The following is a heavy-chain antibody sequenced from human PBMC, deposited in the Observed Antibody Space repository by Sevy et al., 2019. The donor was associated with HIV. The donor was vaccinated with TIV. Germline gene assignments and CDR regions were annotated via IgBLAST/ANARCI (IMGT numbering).Heavy chain of an antibody. J-gene: IGHJ1*01. D-gene: IGHD3-22*01. CDR3: AKSVPGYYDSSGYSTQYFQH. V-gene: IGHV3-30*18. CDR2: ISYDGSNK. Sequence: GGCLRLSCAASGFTFSSYGMHWVRQAPGKGLEWVAVISYDGSNKYYADSVKGRFTISRDNSKNTLYLQMNSLRAEDTAVYYCAKSVPGYYDSSGYSTQYFQHWGQGTLVTVSS. CDR1: GFTFSSYG.